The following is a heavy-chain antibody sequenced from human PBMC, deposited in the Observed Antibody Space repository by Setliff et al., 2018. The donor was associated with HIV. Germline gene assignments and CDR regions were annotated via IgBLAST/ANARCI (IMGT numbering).Heavy chain of an antibody. CDR3: AKPPHPVVTSDYWYFDL. CDR2: ISSGGSYI. D-gene: IGHD2-15*01. V-gene: IGHV3-21*01. Sequence: GGSLRLSCAASGFIFDDYTMNWVRQAPGKGLEWVSSISSGGSYIYYADSVKGRFTISRDNAKNSLYLRMNSLRAEDTAVYYCAKPPHPVVTSDYWYFDLWGRGTLVTVSS. J-gene: IGHJ2*01. CDR1: GFIFDDYT.